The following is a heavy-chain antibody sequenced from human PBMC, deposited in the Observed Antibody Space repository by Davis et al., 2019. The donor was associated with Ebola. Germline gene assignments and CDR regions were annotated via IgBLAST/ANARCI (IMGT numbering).Heavy chain of an antibody. V-gene: IGHV1-69*04. CDR2: IIPILGIA. Sequence: SVKVSCKASGGTFSSYAISWVRQAPGQGLEWMGRIIPILGIANYAQKFQGRVTITADKSTGTAYMELSSLRSEDTAVYYCARVLRSSYGMDVWGQGTTVTVSS. J-gene: IGHJ6*02. D-gene: IGHD3-3*01. CDR3: ARVLRSSYGMDV. CDR1: GGTFSSYA.